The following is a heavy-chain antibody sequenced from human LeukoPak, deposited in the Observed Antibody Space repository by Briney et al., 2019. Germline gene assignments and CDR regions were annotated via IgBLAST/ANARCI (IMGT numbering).Heavy chain of an antibody. CDR3: RNFEYSSPSSDY. J-gene: IGHJ4*02. CDR1: GFTFSSYW. V-gene: IGHV3-74*01. CDR2: INSDGSST. Sequence: GGSLRLSCAASGFTFSSYWMHWVRQAPGKGLVWVSRINSDGSSTSYADSVKGRFTISRDNAKNTLYLQMNSLRAEDTAVYYCRNFEYSSPSSDYWGQGTLVTVSS. D-gene: IGHD6-6*01.